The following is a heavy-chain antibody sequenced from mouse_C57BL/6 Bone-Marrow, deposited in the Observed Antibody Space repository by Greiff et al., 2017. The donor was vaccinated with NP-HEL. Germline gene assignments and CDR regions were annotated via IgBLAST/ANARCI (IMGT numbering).Heavy chain of an antibody. CDR2: IHPNSGST. Sequence: QVQLQQPGAELVKPGASVKLSCKASGYTFTSYWMHWVKQRPGQGLEWIGMIHPNSGSTNYNAKFKSKATLSVDKSSSTAYMQLISLTSEDSAVYYGARGRVYYGSSPVAYWGQGTLVTVSA. J-gene: IGHJ3*01. CDR3: ARGRVYYGSSPVAY. V-gene: IGHV1-64*01. D-gene: IGHD1-1*01. CDR1: GYTFTSYW.